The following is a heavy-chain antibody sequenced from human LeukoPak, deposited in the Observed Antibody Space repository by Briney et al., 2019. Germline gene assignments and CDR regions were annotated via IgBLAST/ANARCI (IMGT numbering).Heavy chain of an antibody. J-gene: IGHJ3*02. CDR2: MYTGGST. V-gene: IGHV3-53*01. Sequence: GGSLRLSCAASGFTFHDYGMSWVRHSPGKGLEWVSVMYTGGSTYYADSVKGRFTISRDNSKNTLNLQMNSLRAEDTALYYCARRISGASYAFDIWGQGTMVTVSS. CDR3: ARRISGASYAFDI. CDR1: GFTFHDYG.